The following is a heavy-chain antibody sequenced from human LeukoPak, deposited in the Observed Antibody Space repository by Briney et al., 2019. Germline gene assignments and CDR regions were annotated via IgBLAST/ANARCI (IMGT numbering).Heavy chain of an antibody. CDR3: AKDLLGIYNKNCCFDH. D-gene: IGHD5-12*01. J-gene: IGHJ4*02. Sequence: GGSLRLSCAASGFTFSTYAMSWVRQAPGKGLEWVSVISDSAGSTYYADSVKGRFTISRDNSKNTLYLQMNSLRAEDTAIYYCAKDLLGIYNKNCCFDHWGQGTLVTVSS. CDR2: ISDSAGST. V-gene: IGHV3-23*01. CDR1: GFTFSTYA.